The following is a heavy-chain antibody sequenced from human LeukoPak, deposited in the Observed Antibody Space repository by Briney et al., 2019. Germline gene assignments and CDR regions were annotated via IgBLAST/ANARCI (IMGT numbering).Heavy chain of an antibody. CDR1: GGSISSSNW. CDR3: ATRKSYGDYEDCFDP. J-gene: IGHJ5*02. D-gene: IGHD4-17*01. Sequence: SETLSLTCAVSGGSISSSNWWSWVRQPPGKGLEWIGEIYHSGSTNYNPSLKSRVTISVDKSKNQFSLKLSSVTAADTAVYYCATRKSYGDYEDCFDPWGQGTLVTVSS. CDR2: IYHSGST. V-gene: IGHV4-4*02.